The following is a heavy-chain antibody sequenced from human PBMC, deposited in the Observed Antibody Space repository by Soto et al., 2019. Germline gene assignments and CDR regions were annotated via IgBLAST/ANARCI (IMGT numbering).Heavy chain of an antibody. CDR2: INSDGSST. Sequence: GGSLRLSCAASGFTFSSYWMHWVRQAPGKGLVWVSRINSDGSSTSYADSVKGRFTISRDNAKNTLYLQMNSLRAEDTAVYYCAGNYDSSGWVSYYYYYYGIDVWGQGTTVTVSS. V-gene: IGHV3-74*01. CDR1: GFTFSSYW. D-gene: IGHD3-22*01. CDR3: AGNYDSSGWVSYYYYYYGIDV. J-gene: IGHJ6*02.